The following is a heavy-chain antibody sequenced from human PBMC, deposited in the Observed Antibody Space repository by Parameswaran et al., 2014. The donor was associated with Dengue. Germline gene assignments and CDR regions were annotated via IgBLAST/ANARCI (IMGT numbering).Heavy chain of an antibody. CDR2: IYPADSDT. V-gene: IGHV5-51*01. D-gene: IGHD3-22*01. Sequence: VRQMPGKGLEWMGIIYPADSDTRYSPSFQGQVTISADRSISTAFLQWSSLKASDTAIYYCARSTDSTLFDTFDIWGQGTMVTVSS. J-gene: IGHJ3*02. CDR3: ARSTDSTLFDTFDI.